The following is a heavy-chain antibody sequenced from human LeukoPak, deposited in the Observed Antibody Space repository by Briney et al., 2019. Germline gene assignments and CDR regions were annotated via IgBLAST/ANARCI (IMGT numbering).Heavy chain of an antibody. CDR3: EREWFGESN. J-gene: IGHJ4*02. Sequence: PGGSLRLSCAPSGFIFSSSNMHWVRQSPGKGLEWLALISNDGTKTYYAESVKGRFTVSRDNSKNTLFLQMNSLTAEDTAIYYCEREWFGESNWGQGARVTVSS. D-gene: IGHD3-10*01. CDR2: ISNDGTKT. CDR1: GFIFSSSN. V-gene: IGHV3-30*04.